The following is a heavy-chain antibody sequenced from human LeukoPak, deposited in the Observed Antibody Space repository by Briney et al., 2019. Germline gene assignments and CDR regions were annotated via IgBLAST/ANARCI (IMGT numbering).Heavy chain of an antibody. CDR2: ISSSSSNI. J-gene: IGHJ6*03. CDR1: GFTFNSYS. D-gene: IGHD5-18*01. Sequence: GGSLRLSCAASGFTFNSYSMNWVRQAPGKGLEWVAYISSSSSNIYYADSVKGRFTISRDNAKNSLYLQMNSLRAEDTAVYYCARAPYSYGYPYYYYYYMDVWGKGSTVTVSS. CDR3: ARAPYSYGYPYYYYYYMDV. V-gene: IGHV3-48*01.